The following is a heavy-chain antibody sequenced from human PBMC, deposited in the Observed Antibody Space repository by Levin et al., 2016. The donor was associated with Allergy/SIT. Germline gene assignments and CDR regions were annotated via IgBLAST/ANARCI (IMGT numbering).Heavy chain of an antibody. CDR3: ARGWELLIMDY. D-gene: IGHD1-26*01. J-gene: IGHJ4*02. V-gene: IGHV3-33*01. CDR2: IWYDGSNK. Sequence: VRQAPGKGLEWVAVIWYDGSNKYYADSVKGRFTISRDNSKNTLYLQMNSLRAEDTAVYYCARGWELLIMDYWGQGTLVTVSS.